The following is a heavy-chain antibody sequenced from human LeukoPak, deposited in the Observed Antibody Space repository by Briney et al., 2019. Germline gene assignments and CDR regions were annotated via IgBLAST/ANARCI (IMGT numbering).Heavy chain of an antibody. CDR3: ARHFYASSGYYYYYYIDV. J-gene: IGHJ6*03. D-gene: IGHD3-22*01. Sequence: SETLSLTCSVSGDSLSSSSHYWGWIRQPPGKGLEWIGSTSYTGSTYYNPSLKSRVTISVDTSENQFSLKLNSVTAADTAVYYCARHFYASSGYYYYYYIDVWGKGTTATVSS. CDR1: GDSLSSSSHY. V-gene: IGHV4-39*01. CDR2: TSYTGST.